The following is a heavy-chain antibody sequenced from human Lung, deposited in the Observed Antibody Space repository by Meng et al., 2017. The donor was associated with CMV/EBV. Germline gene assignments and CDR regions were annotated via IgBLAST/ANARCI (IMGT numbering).Heavy chain of an antibody. CDR2: INQDGNEE. CDR1: GFTFSSYW. V-gene: IGHV3-7*01. Sequence: GGSLRLXCAASGFTFSSYWLSWVRQAPGKGLEWVANINQDGNEEYYVDSLKGRFTIARDNAKNLLYLQMTSMRAEDTVVYYCARGGTLSPSYNYYGMDVWGQGTXVTGAS. J-gene: IGHJ6*02. CDR3: ARGGTLSPSYNYYGMDV.